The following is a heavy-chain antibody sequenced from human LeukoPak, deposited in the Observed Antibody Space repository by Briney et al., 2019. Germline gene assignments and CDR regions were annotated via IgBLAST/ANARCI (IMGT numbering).Heavy chain of an antibody. J-gene: IGHJ4*02. CDR3: ARDAGTGFDY. CDR2: IKEDGSEK. Sequence: PGGSLRLSCAISGFTFRRYWMTWVRQAPGKGLEWVANIKEDGSEKKYVDSVRGRFTISKDNAKNSVYLQMNSLRADDTAVYYCARDAGTGFDYWGQGTLVTVS. V-gene: IGHV3-7*01. D-gene: IGHD3/OR15-3a*01. CDR1: GFTFRRYW.